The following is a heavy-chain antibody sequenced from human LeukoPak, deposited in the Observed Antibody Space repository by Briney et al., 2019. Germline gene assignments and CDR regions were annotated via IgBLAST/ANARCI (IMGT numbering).Heavy chain of an antibody. CDR3: ARTDKYYYDSSGYYSTWEYFQH. Sequence: GGSLRLSCAASGFTFSSYAMHWVRQAPGKGLEWVAVISYDGSNKYYADSVKGRFTISRDNSKNTLYLQMNSLRAEDTAVYYCARTDKYYYDSSGYYSTWEYFQHWGQGTLVTVSS. J-gene: IGHJ1*01. CDR2: ISYDGSNK. D-gene: IGHD3-22*01. V-gene: IGHV3-30*04. CDR1: GFTFSSYA.